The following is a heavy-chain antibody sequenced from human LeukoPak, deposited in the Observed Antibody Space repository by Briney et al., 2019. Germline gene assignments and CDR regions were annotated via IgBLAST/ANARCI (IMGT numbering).Heavy chain of an antibody. D-gene: IGHD6-13*01. CDR3: ARVPAAGTGPDY. Sequence: PSETLSLTCGVSGGSISGTNWWSWVRQPPGQGLEWIGEISLRGLTNYNPSLRSRLTMSLDESKNQVSLNLTSVTAADPAVYYCARVPAAGTGPDYWGQGTLVTVSS. J-gene: IGHJ4*02. V-gene: IGHV4-4*02. CDR2: ISLRGLT. CDR1: GGSISGTNW.